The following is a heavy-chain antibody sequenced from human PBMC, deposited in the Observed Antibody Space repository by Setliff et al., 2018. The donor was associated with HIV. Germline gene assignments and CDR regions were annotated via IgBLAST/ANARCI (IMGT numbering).Heavy chain of an antibody. V-gene: IGHV3-53*05. Sequence: PGGSLRLSCAASGFTVSSNYMSWVRQAPGKGLEWVSVIYSGGSTYYADSVKGRFTISRDNSKNTMFLQMNSLRVEDTAIYYCAKMHTAMDPDTFDIWGQGTMVTVSS. CDR1: GFTVSSNY. CDR2: IYSGGST. CDR3: AKMHTAMDPDTFDI. D-gene: IGHD5-18*01. J-gene: IGHJ3*02.